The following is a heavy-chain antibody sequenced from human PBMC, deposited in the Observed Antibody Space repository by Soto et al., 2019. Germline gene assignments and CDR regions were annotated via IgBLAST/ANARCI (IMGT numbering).Heavy chain of an antibody. CDR1: GFTFGDYA. D-gene: IGHD3-10*01. J-gene: IGHJ6*02. Sequence: PGGSLRLSCTASGFTFGDYAMRWVRQAPGKGLEWVGFIRNKAYDGTTEYAASVKGRFIISRDDSKSIAYLQMNSLKTEDTAVYYCAKSLTPVRGDPRPYYGMDVWGQGTTVTVSS. V-gene: IGHV3-49*04. CDR3: AKSLTPVRGDPRPYYGMDV. CDR2: IRNKAYDGTT.